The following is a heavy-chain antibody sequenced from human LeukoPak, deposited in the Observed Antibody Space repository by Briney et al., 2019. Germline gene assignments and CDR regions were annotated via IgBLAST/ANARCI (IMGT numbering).Heavy chain of an antibody. J-gene: IGHJ4*02. D-gene: IGHD2-15*01. CDR1: GFTFSDYS. CDR3: AKVRYCSGVNCYPDGN. CDR2: IRYDGNNK. Sequence: PGGSLRLSCAASGFTFSDYSMHWVRQAPGKGLNWVAFIRYDGNNKYYADSVKGRFTISRDNSKNMLYLEMNSLSTEDTAVYYCAKVRYCSGVNCYPDGNWGQGTLVTVSS. V-gene: IGHV3-30*02.